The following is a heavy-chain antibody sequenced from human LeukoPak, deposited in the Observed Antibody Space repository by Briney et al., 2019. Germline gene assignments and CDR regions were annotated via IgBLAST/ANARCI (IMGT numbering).Heavy chain of an antibody. V-gene: IGHV3-11*01. CDR2: TSSSGSTI. D-gene: IGHD2-21*01. CDR1: GFTFSDYY. Sequence: GGSLRLSCAASGFTFSDYYMSWIRQAPGKGLEWVSYTSSSGSTIYYADSVRGRFTISRDNSKNTLYLQMNSLRAEDAAVYYCARAPVTSCRGAYCYPFDYWGQGTLVTVSS. CDR3: ARAPVTSCRGAYCYPFDY. J-gene: IGHJ4*02.